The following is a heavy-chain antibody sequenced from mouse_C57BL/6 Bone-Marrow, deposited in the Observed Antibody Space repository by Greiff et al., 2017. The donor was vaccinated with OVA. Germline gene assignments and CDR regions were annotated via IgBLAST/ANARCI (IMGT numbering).Heavy chain of an antibody. CDR1: GFTFSSYA. CDR2: ISDGGSYT. J-gene: IGHJ1*03. D-gene: IGHD2-4*01. CDR3: ARDRGISTMITTGYWYFDV. Sequence: EVKLVESGGGLVKPGGSLKLSCAASGFTFSSYAMSWVRQTPEKRLEWVATISDGGSYTYYPDNAKGRFTISRDNAKNNQYLQMRHLKSEDTAMYYCARDRGISTMITTGYWYFDVWGTGTTVTVSS. V-gene: IGHV5-4*01.